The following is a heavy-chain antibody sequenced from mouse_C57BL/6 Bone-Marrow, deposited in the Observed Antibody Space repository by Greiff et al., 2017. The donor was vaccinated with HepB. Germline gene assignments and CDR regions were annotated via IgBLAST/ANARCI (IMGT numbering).Heavy chain of an antibody. D-gene: IGHD1-1*01. Sequence: QVQLQQSGAELVRPGASVTLSCKASGYTFTDYEMHWVKQTPVHGLEWIGAIDPETGGTAYNQKFKGKAILTADKSSSTAYMELRSLTSEDSAVYYWTRRDYYGSRDWYFDVWGTGTTVTVSS. CDR3: TRRDYYGSRDWYFDV. V-gene: IGHV1-15*01. CDR1: GYTFTDYE. J-gene: IGHJ1*03. CDR2: IDPETGGT.